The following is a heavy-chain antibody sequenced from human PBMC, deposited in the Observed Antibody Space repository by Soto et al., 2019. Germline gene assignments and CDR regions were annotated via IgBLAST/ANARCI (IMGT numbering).Heavy chain of an antibody. Sequence: GGSLRLSCQASGFNFDNYGMHWVRQAPGKGLEWVAVITYDGSNKYYADSVKGRFTISRDNSKNTLYLQMNSLRAEDTAVYYCEKDGSHGAFDIWGQGTMVTVSS. CDR2: ITYDGSNK. CDR3: EKDGSHGAFDI. D-gene: IGHD1-26*01. CDR1: GFNFDNYG. V-gene: IGHV3-30*18. J-gene: IGHJ3*02.